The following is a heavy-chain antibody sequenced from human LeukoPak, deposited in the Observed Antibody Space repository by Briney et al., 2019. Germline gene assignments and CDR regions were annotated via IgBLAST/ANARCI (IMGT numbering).Heavy chain of an antibody. V-gene: IGHV4-31*03. Sequence: PSQTLSLTSTVSGGSISSGGYYWSWIRQHPGKGLEWIGYIYYSGSTYYNPSLKSRVTLSVDTSKNQFSLKLSSVTAADTAVYYCARDPQKNDAFDIWGQGTMVTVSS. CDR2: IYYSGST. CDR3: ARDPQKNDAFDI. CDR1: GGSISSGGYY. J-gene: IGHJ3*02.